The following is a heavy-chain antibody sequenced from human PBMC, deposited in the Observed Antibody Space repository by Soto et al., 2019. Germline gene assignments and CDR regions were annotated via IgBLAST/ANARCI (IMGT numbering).Heavy chain of an antibody. D-gene: IGHD6-19*01. CDR3: AKVRAVAGLSFDY. V-gene: IGHV3-30*18. Sequence: QVQLVESAGSVVQPGRSLRLSCAASGFTFSSYGMHWVRQAPGKGLEWVAVISYDGSNKYYADSVKGRFTISRDNSKNTLYLQMNSLRAEDTAVYYCAKVRAVAGLSFDYWGQGTLVTVSS. CDR1: GFTFSSYG. CDR2: ISYDGSNK. J-gene: IGHJ4*02.